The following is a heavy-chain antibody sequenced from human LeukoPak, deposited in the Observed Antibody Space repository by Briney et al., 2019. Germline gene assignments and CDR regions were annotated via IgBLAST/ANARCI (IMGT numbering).Heavy chain of an antibody. CDR2: ISGNSGST. Sequence: GGSLRLSCAASGFTFSIYAMIWVREAPGKGLEWVSSISGNSGSTYYADSVNGRFPISRDNSKTTVYLQMNSLRAEDTAVYYCAKVSAWAMVGATYFDYWGQGTLVTVSS. CDR3: AKVSAWAMVGATYFDY. CDR1: GFTFSIYA. V-gene: IGHV3-23*01. J-gene: IGHJ4*02. D-gene: IGHD1-26*01.